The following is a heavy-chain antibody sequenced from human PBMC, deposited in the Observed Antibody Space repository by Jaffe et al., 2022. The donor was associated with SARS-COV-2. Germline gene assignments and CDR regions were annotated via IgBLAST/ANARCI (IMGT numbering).Heavy chain of an antibody. CDR1: GFAFNNAW. J-gene: IGHJ4*02. D-gene: IGHD3-16*01. CDR3: NEGLWGTAGDY. Sequence: EVQLVESGGGLVKPGGSLRLSCAASGFAFNNAWMSWVRQAPGKGLEWVGRIKSKTDGGTTDYAAPVKGRFTISRDDSKNTLYLQMNSLKTEDTAVYYCNEGLWGTAGDYWGQGTLVTVSS. CDR2: IKSKTDGGTT. V-gene: IGHV3-15*01.